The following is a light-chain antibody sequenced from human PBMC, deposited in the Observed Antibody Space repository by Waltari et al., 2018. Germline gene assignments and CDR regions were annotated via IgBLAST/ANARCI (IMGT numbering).Light chain of an antibody. Sequence: DIVMTQSPLSLPVTPGEPASISCRSSQSLLHSNGYNYLDWYLQKPGQSHQLLIYLGSNRASGVPDRFSGSGSGTDFTLKISRVEAEDVGVYYCMQSLQALWTFGQGTKVEIK. V-gene: IGKV2-28*01. J-gene: IGKJ1*01. CDR2: LGS. CDR1: QSLLHSNGYNY. CDR3: MQSLQALWT.